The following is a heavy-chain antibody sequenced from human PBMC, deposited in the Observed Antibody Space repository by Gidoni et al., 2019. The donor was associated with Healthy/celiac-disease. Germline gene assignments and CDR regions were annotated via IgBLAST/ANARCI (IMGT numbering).Heavy chain of an antibody. V-gene: IGHV4-59*08. Sequence: WIRPPPRKGLEWIGYIYYSGSTNYNPSLKSRVTISVDTSKNQFSLKLSSVTAADTAVYYCARHGSYYYYGMDVWGQGTTVTVSS. J-gene: IGHJ6*02. CDR2: IYYSGST. D-gene: IGHD5-12*01. CDR3: ARHGSYYYYGMDV.